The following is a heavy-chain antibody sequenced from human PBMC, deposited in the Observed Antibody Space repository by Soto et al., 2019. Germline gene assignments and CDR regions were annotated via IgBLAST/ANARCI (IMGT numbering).Heavy chain of an antibody. D-gene: IGHD6-13*01. CDR2: IYHSGST. CDR1: GYSISSGYY. Sequence: PSETLSLTCAVSGYSISSGYYWGWIRQPPGKGLEWIGSIYHSGSTYYNPSLKSRVTISVDTSKNQFSLKLSSVTAADTAVYYCARAGDSSSWTRYYYYGMDVWGQGTTVTVS. V-gene: IGHV4-38-2*01. J-gene: IGHJ6*02. CDR3: ARAGDSSSWTRYYYYGMDV.